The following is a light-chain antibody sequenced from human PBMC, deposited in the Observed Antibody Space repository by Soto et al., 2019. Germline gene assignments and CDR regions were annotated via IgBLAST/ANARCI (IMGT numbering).Light chain of an antibody. CDR2: DAS. CDR1: QSVSSY. CDR3: HQRSSWPRT. J-gene: IGKJ1*01. Sequence: DILLTQSPATLSLSPGERATLSCRASQSVSSYLAWYQQKPGQVPRLVIYDASNRATVIPGRFCGSGSGTDFTLTISSLEPATFGVYYCHQRSSWPRTFGQGTKVEIK. V-gene: IGKV3-11*01.